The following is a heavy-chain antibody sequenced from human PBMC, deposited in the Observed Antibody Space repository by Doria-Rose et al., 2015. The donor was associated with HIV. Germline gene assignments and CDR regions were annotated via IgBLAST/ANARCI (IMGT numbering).Heavy chain of an antibody. V-gene: IGHV4-30-4*01. CDR2: ISSSGTT. Sequence: VQLLESGPGLVRPSQTLSLTCTVSGDSISSGDSFWSWIRQPPGKGPEWIGYISSSGTTYYYPSLSGRLTISLDASKNQSSLNLNSVTAADTAVYYCARARNYGFPHFFDFWGQGTLVTVSS. CDR3: ARARNYGFPHFFDF. J-gene: IGHJ4*02. D-gene: IGHD3-10*01. CDR1: GDSISSGDSF.